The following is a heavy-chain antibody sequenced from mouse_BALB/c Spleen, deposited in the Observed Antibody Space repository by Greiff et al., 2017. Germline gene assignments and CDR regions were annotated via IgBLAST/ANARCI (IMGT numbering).Heavy chain of an antibody. D-gene: IGHD1-1*01. CDR3: ARSLFYYYGSSPSYFDY. Sequence: QVQLQQSGAELAKPGASVKMSCKASGYTFTSYWMHWVKQRPGQGLEWIGYINPSTGYTEYNQKFKDKATLTADKSSSTAYMQLSSLTSEDSAVYYCARSLFYYYGSSPSYFDYWGQGTTLTVSS. CDR2: INPSTGYT. CDR1: GYTFTSYW. V-gene: IGHV1-7*01. J-gene: IGHJ2*01.